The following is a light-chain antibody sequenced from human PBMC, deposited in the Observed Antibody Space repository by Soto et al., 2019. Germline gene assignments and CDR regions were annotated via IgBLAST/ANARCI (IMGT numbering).Light chain of an antibody. V-gene: IGLV1-40*01. Sequence: QSVLTQPPSVSGAPGQRVTISCSGSSSNFGAGYAVQWYQQLPGTAPKLLIYGNRNRPSGVPERFSGSKSGTSASLAITGLQAEDEADYYCQAYDDSLTAFVFGGGTKLTVL. CDR2: GNR. J-gene: IGLJ3*02. CDR3: QAYDDSLTAFV. CDR1: SSNFGAGYA.